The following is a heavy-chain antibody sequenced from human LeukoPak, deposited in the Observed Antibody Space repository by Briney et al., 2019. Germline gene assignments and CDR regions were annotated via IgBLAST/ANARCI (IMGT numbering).Heavy chain of an antibody. Sequence: SETLSLTCTVSDNSISSFYWSWIRQPPGKGLEWIGFVYKTGHTNYNPSLKSRVAISLDGSKNQFSLKLSSVTAADTAVYYCARGRGLLRLGELSLFSYYYGMDVWGQGTTVTVSS. CDR1: DNSISSFY. CDR2: VYKTGHT. D-gene: IGHD3-16*02. J-gene: IGHJ6*02. CDR3: ARGRGLLRLGELSLFSYYYGMDV. V-gene: IGHV4-59*12.